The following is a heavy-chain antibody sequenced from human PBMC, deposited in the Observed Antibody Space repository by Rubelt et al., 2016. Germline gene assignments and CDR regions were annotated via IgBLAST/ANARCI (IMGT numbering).Heavy chain of an antibody. CDR2: ISSSSSYT. CDR3: ARETSFYYYDSSGYSPDAFDI. J-gene: IGHJ3*02. D-gene: IGHD3-22*01. V-gene: IGHV3-11*05. Sequence: SWIRQAPGKGLEWVSYISSSSSYTNYADSVKGRFTISRDNAKNSLYLQMNSLRAEDTAVYYCARETSFYYYDSSGYSPDAFDIWGQGTMVTVSS.